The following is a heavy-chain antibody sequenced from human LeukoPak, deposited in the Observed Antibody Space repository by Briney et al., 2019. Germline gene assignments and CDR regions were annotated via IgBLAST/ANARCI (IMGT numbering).Heavy chain of an antibody. CDR1: GGSISSGDSY. J-gene: IGHJ4*02. CDR3: ARLEGIAAAGT. Sequence: SETLSLTCTVSGGSISSGDSYWGWIRQPPGKGLEWIGSIYYSGSTYYNPSLKSRVTISVDTSKNQFSLKLSSVTAADTAVYYCARLEGIAAAGTWGQGTLVTVSS. V-gene: IGHV4-39*01. CDR2: IYYSGST. D-gene: IGHD6-13*01.